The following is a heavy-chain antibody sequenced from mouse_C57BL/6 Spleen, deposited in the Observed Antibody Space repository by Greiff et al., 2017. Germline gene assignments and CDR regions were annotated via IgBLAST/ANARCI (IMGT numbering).Heavy chain of an antibody. J-gene: IGHJ3*01. CDR2: SRNKANDYTK. Sequence: EVQVVESGGGLVQSGRSLRLSCATSGFTFSDFYMEWVRQAPGKGLEWIAASRNKANDYTKEYSASVKGPFIVSRDTSQSILYLQMNARRAEDTAIYYCSRDAPYCNYVGNFAYWGQGTLVTVSA. CDR1: GFTFSDFY. V-gene: IGHV7-1*01. CDR3: SRDAPYCNYVGNFAY. D-gene: IGHD2-1*01.